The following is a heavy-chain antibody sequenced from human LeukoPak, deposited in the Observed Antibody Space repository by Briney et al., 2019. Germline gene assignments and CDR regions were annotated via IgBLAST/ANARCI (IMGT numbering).Heavy chain of an antibody. J-gene: IGHJ4*02. D-gene: IGHD3-10*01. CDR3: ARVPETLYYGSGSYYYN. CDR1: GYTFTSYG. V-gene: IGHV1-2*06. CDR2: INPNSGGT. Sequence: ASVKVSCKASGYTFTSYGISWVRQAPGQGLEWMGRINPNSGGTNYAQKFQGRVTMTRDTSISTAYMELSRLRSDDTAVYYCARVPETLYYGSGSYYYNWGQGTLVTVSS.